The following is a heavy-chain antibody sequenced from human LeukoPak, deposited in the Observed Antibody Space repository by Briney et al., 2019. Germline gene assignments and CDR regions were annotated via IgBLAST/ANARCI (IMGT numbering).Heavy chain of an antibody. CDR3: ARVTRVLAATRVSSAYSPLFDY. Sequence: GGSLRLSCAASGFTFSNYWMSWVRQAPGKGLEWVANINQDGSEKYYVDSVKGRFTISRDNAKNSLYLQMNSLRAEDTAVYYCARVTRVLAATRVSSAYSPLFDYWGQGTLVTVSS. J-gene: IGHJ4*02. D-gene: IGHD2-15*01. V-gene: IGHV3-7*01. CDR2: INQDGSEK. CDR1: GFTFSNYW.